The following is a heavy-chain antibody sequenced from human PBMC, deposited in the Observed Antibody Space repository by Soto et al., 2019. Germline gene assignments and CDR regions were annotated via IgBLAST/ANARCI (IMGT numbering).Heavy chain of an antibody. J-gene: IGHJ6*02. Sequence: PGGSLRLSXAASGFTFDDYTMHWVRQAPGKGLEWVSLISWDGSRTYYADSVKGRFTISRDNSINSLYLQMNSLRTEDTAFYYCARDSEVPRPNYYYYGMDVWGQGTTVTVSS. V-gene: IGHV3-43*01. D-gene: IGHD2-2*01. CDR2: ISWDGSRT. CDR1: GFTFDDYT. CDR3: ARDSEVPRPNYYYYGMDV.